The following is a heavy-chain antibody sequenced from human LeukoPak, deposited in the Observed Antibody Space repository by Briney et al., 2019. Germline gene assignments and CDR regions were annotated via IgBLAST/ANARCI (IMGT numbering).Heavy chain of an antibody. CDR1: GFTFSTDD. CDR3: AKDRLSGIRGALDH. V-gene: IGHV3-23*01. Sequence: GGSLRLSCAASGFTFSTDDMTWVRQAPGKGLEWVSTITGGGDDTYYADSVRGRFTISRDNARNSLYLNSLRAEDTALYYCAKDRLSGIRGALDHWGQGTLVTVSS. J-gene: IGHJ4*02. CDR2: ITGGGDDT. D-gene: IGHD3-10*01.